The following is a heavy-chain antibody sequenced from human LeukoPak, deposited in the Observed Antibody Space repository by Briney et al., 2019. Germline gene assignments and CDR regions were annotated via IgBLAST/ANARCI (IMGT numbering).Heavy chain of an antibody. D-gene: IGHD5-18*01. CDR3: ARDHIVQLWSYYYYGMDV. CDR2: ISPYNGNT. J-gene: IGHJ6*02. V-gene: IGHV1-18*01. CDR1: GDTFTKYG. Sequence: GASVKVSCKASGDTFTKYGISWMRQAPGQGLEWMGWISPYNGNTNYAQKLQGRVTMTTDTSTSTAYMELRSLRSDDTAVYYCARDHIVQLWSYYYYGMDVWGQGTTVTVSS.